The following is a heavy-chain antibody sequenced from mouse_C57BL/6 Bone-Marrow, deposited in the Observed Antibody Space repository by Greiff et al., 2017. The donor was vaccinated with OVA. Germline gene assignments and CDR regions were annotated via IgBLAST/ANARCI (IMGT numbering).Heavy chain of an antibody. CDR3: ARYKGRVAVDYFDY. V-gene: IGHV7-3*01. Sequence: EVKLVESGGGLVQPGDSLSLSCAASGFTFTNYYMSWVRQPPGKALEWLAFIRNKPNGSTTEYSASLKGQFTISRDNSQSILYLQMNALRAEDSATYYCARYKGRVAVDYFDYWGQGTALTVSS. J-gene: IGHJ2*01. D-gene: IGHD1-1*01. CDR1: GFTFTNYY. CDR2: IRNKPNGSTT.